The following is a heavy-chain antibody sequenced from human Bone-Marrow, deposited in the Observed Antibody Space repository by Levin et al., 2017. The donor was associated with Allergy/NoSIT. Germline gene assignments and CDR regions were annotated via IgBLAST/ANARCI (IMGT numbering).Heavy chain of an antibody. J-gene: IGHJ6*03. D-gene: IGHD2-2*01. CDR2: ISSSSSYI. CDR3: ARADIVVVGYYDYYMDV. V-gene: IGHV3-21*01. CDR1: GFTFSSYS. Sequence: GGSLRLSCAASGFTFSSYSMNWVRQAPGKGLEWVSSISSSSSYIYYADSVKGRFTISRDNAKNSLYLQMNSLRAEDTAVYYCARADIVVVGYYDYYMDVWGKGTTVTVSS.